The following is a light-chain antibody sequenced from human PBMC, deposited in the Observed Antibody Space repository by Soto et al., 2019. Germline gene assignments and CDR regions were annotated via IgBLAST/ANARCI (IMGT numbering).Light chain of an antibody. V-gene: IGKV3-20*01. J-gene: IGKJ5*01. Sequence: EIVLTPSPATLSLSPGERATLSCRASQSVSSYLAWYQQKPGQAPRLLIHDASNRATGIPARFSGSGSSTDFTLIISRLEPEDFAVYYCQQYGSSPITFGQGTRLEIK. CDR3: QQYGSSPIT. CDR1: QSVSSY. CDR2: DAS.